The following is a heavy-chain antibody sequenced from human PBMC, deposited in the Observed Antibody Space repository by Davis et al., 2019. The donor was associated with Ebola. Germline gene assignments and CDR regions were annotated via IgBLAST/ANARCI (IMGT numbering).Heavy chain of an antibody. CDR2: IYPGDSDT. J-gene: IGHJ4*02. V-gene: IGHV5-51*01. Sequence: KVSCKGSGYSFTSYWIGWVRQMPGKGLEWMGIIYPGDSDTRYSPSFQGQVTISADKSINTAYLHWSSLKASDTAMYYCAIMRAEIPYSFDYWGQGTLVTVSS. CDR3: AIMRAEIPYSFDY. D-gene: IGHD3-16*01. CDR1: GYSFTSYW.